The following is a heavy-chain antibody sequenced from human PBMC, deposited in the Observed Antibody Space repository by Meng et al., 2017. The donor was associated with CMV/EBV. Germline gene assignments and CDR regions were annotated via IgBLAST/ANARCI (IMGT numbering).Heavy chain of an antibody. D-gene: IGHD3-16*02. V-gene: IGHV4-59*01. CDR3: ARFITFGGVIVIGY. CDR2: IYYSGST. Sequence: SETLSLTCTVSGGSISSYYWSWIRQPPGKGLEWIGYIYYSGSTNYNPSLKSRVTISVDTSKNQFSLKLSSVTAADTAVYYCARFITFGGVIVIGYWGQGTLVTVSS. CDR1: GGSISSYY. J-gene: IGHJ4*02.